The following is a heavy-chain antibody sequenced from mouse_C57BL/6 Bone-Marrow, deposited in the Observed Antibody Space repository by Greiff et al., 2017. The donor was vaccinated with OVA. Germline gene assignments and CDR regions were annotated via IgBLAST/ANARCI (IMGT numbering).Heavy chain of an antibody. V-gene: IGHV1-26*01. D-gene: IGHD1-1*01. CDR3: AREYYDSLFDY. Sequence: EVQLQQSGPELVKPGASVKISCTASGYTFTDYYMNWVKQSHGQSLEWIGDITPNNGGTSYNQKFKGKATLTADKSSSTAYLELRSLTSYDSAVSYCAREYYDSLFDYWGQGTTLTVSS. CDR2: ITPNNGGT. J-gene: IGHJ2*01. CDR1: GYTFTDYY.